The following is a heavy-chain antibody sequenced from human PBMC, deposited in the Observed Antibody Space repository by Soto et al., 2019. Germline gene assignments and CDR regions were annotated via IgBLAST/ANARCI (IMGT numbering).Heavy chain of an antibody. D-gene: IGHD3-3*01. V-gene: IGHV4-4*07. J-gene: IGHJ5*02. Sequence: PSETLSLTCTFSGGSLSTSYWSWIRQPAGKGLEWIGRLYTSGSTNYNPPLKSRVTMSVDTSKNQFSLKQSYVTAADAAVYYCARGLYSPTYYDFWSGTSFNWFDPWGQGTLVTVSS. CDR1: GGSLSTSY. CDR2: LYTSGST. CDR3: ARGLYSPTYYDFWSGTSFNWFDP.